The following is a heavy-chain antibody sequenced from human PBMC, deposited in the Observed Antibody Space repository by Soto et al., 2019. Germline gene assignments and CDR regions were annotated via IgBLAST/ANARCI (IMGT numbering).Heavy chain of an antibody. V-gene: IGHV1-69*02. Sequence: ASVKVSCKASGGTFSSYTISWVRQAPGQGLEWMGRIIPILGIANYAQKFQGRVTITADKSTSTAYMELSSLRSEDTAVYYCARAEDIVVVPAAPPTNSRFDPWGQGTLVTVSS. CDR3: ARAEDIVVVPAAPPTNSRFDP. J-gene: IGHJ5*02. CDR2: IIPILGIA. D-gene: IGHD2-2*01. CDR1: GGTFSSYT.